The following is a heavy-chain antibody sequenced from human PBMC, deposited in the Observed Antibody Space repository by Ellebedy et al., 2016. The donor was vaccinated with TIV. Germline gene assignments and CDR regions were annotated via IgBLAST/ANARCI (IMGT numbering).Heavy chain of an antibody. CDR2: ISSPGTAI. CDR1: GFTFSRYG. CDR3: GRSPVLDH. D-gene: IGHD3/OR15-3a*01. J-gene: IGHJ4*02. Sequence: GESLKISCAASGFTFSRYGMTWVRQAPGKGLEWISFISSPGTAIYYAASVKGRFTISRDNAQNSLFLQMNSLRGEDTALYFCGRSPVLDHGGQGTLVTVSS. V-gene: IGHV3-48*04.